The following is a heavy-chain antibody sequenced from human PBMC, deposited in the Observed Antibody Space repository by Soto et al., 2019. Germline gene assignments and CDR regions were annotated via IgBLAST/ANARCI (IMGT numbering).Heavy chain of an antibody. D-gene: IGHD6-6*01. CDR3: ASGSSSSGYYYHGMDV. J-gene: IGHJ6*02. CDR1: GGTFSSYA. CDR2: IIPIFGTA. V-gene: IGHV1-69*01. Sequence: QVQLVQSGAEGKKPGSSVKVSCKASGGTFSSYAISWVRQAPGQGLEWMGGIIPIFGTANYAQKFQGRVTITADESTSTACMELSSLRSEDTAVDYCASGSSSSGYYYHGMDVWGQGTTVTVSS.